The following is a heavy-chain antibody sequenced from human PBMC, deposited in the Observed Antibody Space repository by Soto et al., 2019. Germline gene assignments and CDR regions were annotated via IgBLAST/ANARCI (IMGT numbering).Heavy chain of an antibody. D-gene: IGHD2-21*02. V-gene: IGHV3-30*03. Sequence: QVQLVESGGGVVQPGASLRLSCEVCGLTFNTSGMHWFRQAPGKGLEWLAVISYDGATQYYGDTVKGRFTISRDNSKNTLFLHMGRLRAEDTAMYYCATKARVTNYLYYGMDVWGLGTTVTVSS. CDR3: ATKARVTNYLYYGMDV. CDR1: GLTFNTSG. CDR2: ISYDGATQ. J-gene: IGHJ6*02.